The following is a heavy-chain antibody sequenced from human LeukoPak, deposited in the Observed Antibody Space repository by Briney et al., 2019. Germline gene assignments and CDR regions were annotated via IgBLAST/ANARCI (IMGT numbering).Heavy chain of an antibody. CDR1: GYTFTGYY. J-gene: IGHJ4*02. Sequence: ASVKVSCKASGYTFTGYYMNWVRQAPGQGLEWMGWINPNSGGTNYAQKFQGRVTMTRDTSISTAYMELSRLRSDDTAVYYCARDAGIAVAEDQDYWGQGTLVTVSS. CDR3: ARDAGIAVAEDQDY. CDR2: INPNSGGT. V-gene: IGHV1-2*02. D-gene: IGHD6-19*01.